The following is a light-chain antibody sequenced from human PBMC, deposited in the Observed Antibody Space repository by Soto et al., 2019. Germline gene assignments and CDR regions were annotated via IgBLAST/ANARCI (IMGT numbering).Light chain of an antibody. CDR1: QSVSSSY. V-gene: IGKV3-20*01. J-gene: IGKJ4*01. CDR3: QQYGSSPS. CDR2: GAS. Sequence: PGERVTLSCRASQSVSSSYLTWYQQKPGQAPRLLIYGASTRATGIPARFSGSGSGTDFTLTISSLEPEDFAVYYCQQYGSSPSFGGGTKVDIK.